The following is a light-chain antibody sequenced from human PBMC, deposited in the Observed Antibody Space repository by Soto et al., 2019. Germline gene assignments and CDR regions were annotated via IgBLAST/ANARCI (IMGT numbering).Light chain of an antibody. Sequence: QSALTQPASVSGSPGQSITISCTGTSSDVGYYNYVTWLQQHPGQAPKLMIYEVTNRPPGVSNRFSGSKSGNTASLTISGLQAEDEADYCCSSYTTSTTWVFGGGTKLTVL. V-gene: IGLV2-14*01. CDR1: SSDVGYYNY. J-gene: IGLJ3*02. CDR2: EVT. CDR3: SSYTTSTTWV.